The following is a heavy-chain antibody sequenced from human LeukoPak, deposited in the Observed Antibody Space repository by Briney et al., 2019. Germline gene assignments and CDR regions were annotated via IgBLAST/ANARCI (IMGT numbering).Heavy chain of an antibody. Sequence: VGALRLSCAASVLTLRSYWLQLVRQAPAQGLVWVSRINSDGSSTNYPDSVKGRFTTSRDNAKNTLYLQMNSLRAEDTAVYYCAKDFPQVPQDYYDSICYFDYWGQGTLVTVSS. D-gene: IGHD3-22*01. CDR3: AKDFPQVPQDYYDSICYFDY. CDR2: INSDGSST. J-gene: IGHJ4*02. V-gene: IGHV3-74*01. CDR1: VLTLRSYW.